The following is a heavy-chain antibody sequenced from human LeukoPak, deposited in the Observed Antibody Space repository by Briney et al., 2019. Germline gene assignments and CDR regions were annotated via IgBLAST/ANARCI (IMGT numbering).Heavy chain of an antibody. J-gene: IGHJ4*02. Sequence: GGSLRLSCAASGFTFSNYAMNWVRQAPGKGLEWVSAISGSGGSTYYADSVKGRFTISRDNSKNTPFLLMSSLRADDTAVYYCASPLYSGSYLGSFWGQGTLVTVSS. CDR1: GFTFSNYA. CDR3: ASPLYSGSYLGSF. CDR2: ISGSGGST. D-gene: IGHD1-26*01. V-gene: IGHV3-23*01.